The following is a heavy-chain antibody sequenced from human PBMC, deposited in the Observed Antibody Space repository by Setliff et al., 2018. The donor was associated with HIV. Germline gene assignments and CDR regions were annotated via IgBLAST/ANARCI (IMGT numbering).Heavy chain of an antibody. CDR3: ARGVWELPPYYMDV. D-gene: IGHD1-26*01. CDR1: GYTFSSYD. V-gene: IGHV1-8*02. CDR2: MNPNSGNT. J-gene: IGHJ6*03. Sequence: ASVQVSCKASGYTFSSYDINWVRQATGQGLEWMGWMNPNSGNTGYAQKFQGRVTMTRDTSISTAHMELSRLTSDDTAVYYCARGVWELPPYYMDVWGKGTTVTVS.